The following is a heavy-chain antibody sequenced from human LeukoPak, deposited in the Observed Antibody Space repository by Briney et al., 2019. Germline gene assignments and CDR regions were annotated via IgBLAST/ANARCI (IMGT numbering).Heavy chain of an antibody. V-gene: IGHV4-59*01. CDR2: IYYSGST. J-gene: IGHJ5*02. D-gene: IGHD6-19*01. CDR3: ARVTSSGWSPNWFDP. CDR1: GGSISSYY. Sequence: SETLSLTCTVSGGSISSYYWSWIRQPPGKGLEWIGYIYYSGSTNYNPSLKSRVTISVDTSKNQFSLKLCSVTAADTAVYYCARVTSSGWSPNWFDPWGQGTLVTVSS.